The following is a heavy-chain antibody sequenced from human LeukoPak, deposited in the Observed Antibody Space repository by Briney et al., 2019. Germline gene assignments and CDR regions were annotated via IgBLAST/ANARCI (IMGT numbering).Heavy chain of an antibody. J-gene: IGHJ4*02. CDR3: GRAADS. Sequence: SETLSLTCTVSGGLTGSGTYYWGWIRQPPGKGLEWIGSHYHNGDTYYNPSLRSRVTISVDTSKSQFSLRLTSVTAADTAVYFCGRAADSWGQGILVTVSS. D-gene: IGHD2-15*01. CDR1: GGLTGSGTYY. CDR2: HYHNGDT. V-gene: IGHV4-39*01.